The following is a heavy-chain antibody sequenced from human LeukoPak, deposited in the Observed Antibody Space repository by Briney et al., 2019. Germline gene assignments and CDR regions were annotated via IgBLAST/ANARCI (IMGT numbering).Heavy chain of an antibody. V-gene: IGHV1-46*01. J-gene: IGHJ4*02. CDR2: INPSGGST. CDR3: ARDAWEYCSSTSCKTFDY. CDR1: GYTFTSYG. D-gene: IGHD2-2*01. Sequence: ASVKVSCKASGYTFTSYGISWVRQAPGQGLEWMGIINPSGGSTSYAQKFQGRVTMTRDTSTSTVYMELSSLRSEDTAVYYCARDAWEYCSSTSCKTFDYWGQGTLVTVSS.